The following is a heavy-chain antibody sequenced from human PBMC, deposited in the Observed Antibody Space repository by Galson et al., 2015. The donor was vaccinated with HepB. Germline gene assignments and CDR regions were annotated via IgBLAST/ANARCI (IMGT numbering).Heavy chain of an antibody. CDR1: GFTFSNYG. D-gene: IGHD3-3*01. CDR3: ARDGAAIFGVGSWFDP. V-gene: IGHV3-30*03. Sequence: SLRLSCAASGFTFSNYGMRWVRQAPGKGLEWVAVISYDGSNKYYADSVKGRFTISRDNAKNSLYLEMNGLRAEDTAVYYCARDGAAIFGVGSWFDPWGQGTLVTVTS. CDR2: ISYDGSNK. J-gene: IGHJ5*02.